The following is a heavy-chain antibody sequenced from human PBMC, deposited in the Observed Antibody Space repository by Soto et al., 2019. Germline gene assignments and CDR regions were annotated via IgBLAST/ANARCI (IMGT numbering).Heavy chain of an antibody. V-gene: IGHV3-11*01. CDR1: GFTFXDXY. J-gene: IGHJ4*02. CDR2: ISSSGNTI. Sequence: QVQLVESGGGLVKTSESLTIACAASGFTFXDXYMSWVRQAPGKGLEWVSYISSSGNTIYYADSVKGRFTISRDNAKNSVYLQMNSLRAGDTALYFCAKMSSENYYDPVFSWGQGTLVTVSS. D-gene: IGHD3-22*01. CDR3: AKMSSENYYDPVFS.